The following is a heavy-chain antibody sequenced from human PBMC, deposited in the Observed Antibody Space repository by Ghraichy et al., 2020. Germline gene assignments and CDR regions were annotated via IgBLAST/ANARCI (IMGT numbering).Heavy chain of an antibody. J-gene: IGHJ4*02. V-gene: IGHV4-39*01. CDR1: GGSISSSSYY. CDR2: IYYSGST. CDR3: AVTVRAGDYVDY. Sequence: SLTCTVPGGSISSSSYYWGWIRQPPGKGLEWIGSIYYSGSTYYNPSLKSRVTISVDTSKNQFSLKLSSVTAADTAVYYCAVTVRAGDYVDYWGQGTLVTVSS. D-gene: IGHD3-10*01.